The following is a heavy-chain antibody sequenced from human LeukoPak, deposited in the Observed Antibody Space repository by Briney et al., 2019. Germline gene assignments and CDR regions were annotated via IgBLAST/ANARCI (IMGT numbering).Heavy chain of an antibody. CDR3: ASDEFSDSRGYYAAPLDH. J-gene: IGHJ4*02. V-gene: IGHV1-2*02. D-gene: IGHD3-22*01. Sequence: RASVKISCKASGYAFTDYYIHWVRQAPGQGLEWMGWINVNTGYTKSAQKFKGRVTMTRDTSITTGYMELRRLKSDDTAVYYCASDEFSDSRGYYAAPLDHWGQGTLVSVSS. CDR2: INVNTGYT. CDR1: GYAFTDYY.